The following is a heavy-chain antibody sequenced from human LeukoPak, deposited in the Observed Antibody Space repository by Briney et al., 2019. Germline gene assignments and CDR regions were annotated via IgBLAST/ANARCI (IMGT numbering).Heavy chain of an antibody. Sequence: SETLSFTCTVCGDSISNSSTYWSWTRQPARNTIEGIVRIYPRGTANTNPSFNTRVGISLDTSKTHFSTNLTALTSADTAMYYCARDGVVTMELDYWGQGTLVTVP. CDR1: GDSISNSSTY. J-gene: IGHJ4*02. CDR3: ARDGVVTMELDY. D-gene: IGHD3-3*01. V-gene: IGHV4-61*02. CDR2: IYPRGTA.